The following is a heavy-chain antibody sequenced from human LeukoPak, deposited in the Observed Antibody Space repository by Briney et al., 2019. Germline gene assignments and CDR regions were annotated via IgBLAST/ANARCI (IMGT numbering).Heavy chain of an antibody. CDR3: ARTLGYCSSTSCYLDY. CDR2: INPNSGGT. V-gene: IGHV1-2*02. Sequence: GASVKVSCKASGYTFTGYYMHWVRQAPGQGLEWMGWINPNSGGTNYAQKFQGRVTMTTDTSTSTAYMELRSLRSDDTAVYYCARTLGYCSSTSCYLDYWGQGTLVTVSS. CDR1: GYTFTGYY. J-gene: IGHJ4*02. D-gene: IGHD2-2*01.